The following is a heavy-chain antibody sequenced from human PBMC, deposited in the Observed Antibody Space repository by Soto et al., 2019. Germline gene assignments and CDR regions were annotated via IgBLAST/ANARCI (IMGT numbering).Heavy chain of an antibody. D-gene: IGHD2-2*01. CDR1: GGSFSGYY. V-gene: IGHV4-34*01. CDR2: INHSGST. Sequence: QVQLQQWGAGLLKPSETLSLTCAVYGGSFSGYYWSWIRQPPGKGLEWIGEINHSGSTNYNPSLKSRVTISVDPSKNQFSLKLSSVTAADTAVYYCAGCSSTSCYGWFDPWGQGTLVTVSS. J-gene: IGHJ5*02. CDR3: AGCSSTSCYGWFDP.